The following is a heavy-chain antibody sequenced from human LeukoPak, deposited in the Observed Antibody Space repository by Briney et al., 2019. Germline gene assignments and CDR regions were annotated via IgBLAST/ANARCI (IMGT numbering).Heavy chain of an antibody. D-gene: IGHD3-10*01. CDR1: GFTFSSDT. CDR2: SSSSSSYK. V-gene: IGHV3-21*01. Sequence: GGSLRLSCVASGFTFSSDTMNWVRLAPGKGLEWVSSSSSSSSYKYYADSLKGRFTISRDNAKNSLSLQMNSLGGEDTALYYCAKDLRDGLGILDYGGQGTLVTVSS. J-gene: IGHJ4*02. CDR3: AKDLRDGLGILDY.